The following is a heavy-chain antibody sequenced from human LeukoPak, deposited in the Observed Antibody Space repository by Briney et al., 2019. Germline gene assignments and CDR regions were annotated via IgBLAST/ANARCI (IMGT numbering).Heavy chain of an antibody. CDR2: IKPNSGDT. J-gene: IGHJ3*02. V-gene: IGHV1-2*02. CDR3: ARRYSSGWYDAFDI. CDR1: GYTFTIYY. D-gene: IGHD6-19*01. Sequence: ASVKVSCKASGYTFTIYYIHWVRQAPGQGLEWMGWIKPNSGDTNYAQKFQGRVTMTRDTSISTAYMELSRLRSDDTAVYYCARRYSSGWYDAFDIWGQGTMVTVSS.